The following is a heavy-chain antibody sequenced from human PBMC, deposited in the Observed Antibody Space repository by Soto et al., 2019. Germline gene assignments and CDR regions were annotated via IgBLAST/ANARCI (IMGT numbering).Heavy chain of an antibody. J-gene: IGHJ6*02. CDR2: ISSSSSYT. Sequence: QVQLVESGGGLVKPGGSLRLSCAASGFTFSDYYMSWIRQAPGKGLEWVSYISSSSSYTNYADSVKGRFTISRDNAKNSLYLQMNSLRAEDTAVYYCARDLPDDILTGYRYGMDVWGQGTTVTVSS. D-gene: IGHD3-9*01. CDR3: ARDLPDDILTGYRYGMDV. CDR1: GFTFSDYY. V-gene: IGHV3-11*05.